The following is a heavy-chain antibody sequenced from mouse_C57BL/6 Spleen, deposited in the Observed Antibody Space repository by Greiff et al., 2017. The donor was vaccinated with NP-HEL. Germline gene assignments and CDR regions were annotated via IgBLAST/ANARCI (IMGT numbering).Heavy chain of an antibody. Sequence: VQLQQSGPELVKPGASVKISCKASGYTFTDYYMNWVKQSHGKSLEWIGDINPNNGGTSYNQKFKGKATLTVDKSSSTAYMELRSLTSEDSAVYYCAREYGSSYLAYWGQGTLVTVSA. CDR1: GYTFTDYY. D-gene: IGHD1-1*01. CDR2: INPNNGGT. J-gene: IGHJ3*01. V-gene: IGHV1-26*01. CDR3: AREYGSSYLAY.